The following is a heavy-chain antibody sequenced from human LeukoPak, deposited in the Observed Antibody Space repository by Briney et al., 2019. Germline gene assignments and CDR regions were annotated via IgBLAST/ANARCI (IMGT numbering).Heavy chain of an antibody. D-gene: IGHD3-22*01. Sequence: SVKVSCKASGGTFSSYAISWVRQAPGQGLEWMGGIIPIFGTASYAQKFQGRVTITADESTSTAYMELSSLRSEDTAVYYCARDSGYYYDRSVRSGWFDPWGQGTLVTVSS. CDR3: ARDSGYYYDRSVRSGWFDP. CDR1: GGTFSSYA. V-gene: IGHV1-69*13. CDR2: IIPIFGTA. J-gene: IGHJ5*02.